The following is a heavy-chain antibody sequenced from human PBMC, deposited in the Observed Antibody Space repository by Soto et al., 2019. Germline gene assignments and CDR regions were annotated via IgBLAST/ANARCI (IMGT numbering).Heavy chain of an antibody. Sequence: GGSLRLSCAASGFTFSSYGMHWVRQAPGKGLEWVAVISYDGSNKYYADSVKGRFTISRDNSKNTLYLQMNSLRAEDTAVYYCAKDKAGYGMDVWGQGTTVTVSS. V-gene: IGHV3-30*18. CDR1: GFTFSSYG. J-gene: IGHJ6*02. CDR3: AKDKAGYGMDV. CDR2: ISYDGSNK.